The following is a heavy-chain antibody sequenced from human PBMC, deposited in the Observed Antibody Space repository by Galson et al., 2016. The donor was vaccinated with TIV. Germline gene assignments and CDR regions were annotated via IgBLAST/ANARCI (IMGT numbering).Heavy chain of an antibody. CDR2: ISGSGVTT. J-gene: IGHJ4*02. CDR1: GFTFSNYA. CDR3: AVDADGAYYYDSGDYY. Sequence: SCAASGFTFSNYALSWVRQAPGKGLEWVSSISGSGVTTFYADSVKGRFTISRDNSKNTLSLQMNSLRAEDTAVYYCAVDADGAYYYDSGDYYWGQGTLVTVSS. V-gene: IGHV3-23*01. D-gene: IGHD3-22*01.